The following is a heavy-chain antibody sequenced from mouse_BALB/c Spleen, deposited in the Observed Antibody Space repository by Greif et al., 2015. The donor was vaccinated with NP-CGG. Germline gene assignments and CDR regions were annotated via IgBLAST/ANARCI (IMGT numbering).Heavy chain of an antibody. D-gene: IGHD2-3*01. J-gene: IGHJ2*01. CDR2: IYPYNGGT. CDR3: AKGWLLVFDY. CDR1: GYTFTDYN. Sequence: VQLQQSGPELVKPGASVKISCKASGYTFTDYNMHWVKQSHGKSLEWIGYIYPYNGGTGYNQKFKSKATLTVDNSSSAAYMELRSLTSEDSAVYYRAKGWLLVFDYWGQGTTLTVSS. V-gene: IGHV1S29*02.